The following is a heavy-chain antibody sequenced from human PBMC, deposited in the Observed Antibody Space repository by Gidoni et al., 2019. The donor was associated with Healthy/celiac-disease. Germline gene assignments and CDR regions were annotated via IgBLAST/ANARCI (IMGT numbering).Heavy chain of an antibody. CDR2: ISVRGGST. CDR3: AKDGGYYYGSGSYYPDY. J-gene: IGHJ4*02. D-gene: IGHD3-10*01. CDR1: GFTFSSYA. Sequence: EVQLLESGGGLVQPGGSLRLSCAASGFTFSSYAMSWVRQAPGKGREWVSAISVRGGSTYHGDSVKGRFTISRDNSKNTLYLQMNSLRAEDTAVYYCAKDGGYYYGSGSYYPDYWGQGTLVTVSS. V-gene: IGHV3-23*01.